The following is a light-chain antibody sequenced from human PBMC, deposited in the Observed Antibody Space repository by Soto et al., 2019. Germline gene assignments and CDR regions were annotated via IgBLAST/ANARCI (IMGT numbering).Light chain of an antibody. CDR2: DVS. Sequence: QSALTQPASVSGSPGQSITISCTGTSSDVGGYNYVSWYQQHPGKAPKLMIYDVSNRPSGVSNRFSGSKSGNTASLTISVLQAEDEADYYCSSYTCSSTPLVFGGGTKLTVL. CDR1: SSDVGGYNY. V-gene: IGLV2-14*01. J-gene: IGLJ2*01. CDR3: SSYTCSSTPLV.